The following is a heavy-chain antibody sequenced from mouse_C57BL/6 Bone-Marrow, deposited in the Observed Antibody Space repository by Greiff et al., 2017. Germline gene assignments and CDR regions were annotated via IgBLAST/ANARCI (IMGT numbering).Heavy chain of an antibody. CDR2: ISSGSSTI. Sequence: EVKLVESGGGLVKPGGSLKLSCAASGFTFSDYGMHWVRQAPEKGLEWVAYISSGSSTIYYADTVKGRFTISRDKAKNTLFLQMTSLRSEDTAMYYCARRWLLPYAMDYWGQGTSVTVSS. V-gene: IGHV5-17*01. CDR1: GFTFSDYG. D-gene: IGHD2-3*01. CDR3: ARRWLLPYAMDY. J-gene: IGHJ4*01.